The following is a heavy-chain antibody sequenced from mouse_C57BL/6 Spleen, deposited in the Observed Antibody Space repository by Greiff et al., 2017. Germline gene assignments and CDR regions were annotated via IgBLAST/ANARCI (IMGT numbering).Heavy chain of an antibody. CDR2: INPNNGGT. CDR3: ARDYYGSSQYYFDY. J-gene: IGHJ2*01. V-gene: IGHV1-26*01. D-gene: IGHD1-1*01. CDR1: GYTFTDYY. Sequence: VQLKRSGPELVKPGASVKISCKASGYTFTDYYMNWVKQSHGKSLEWIGDINPNNGGTSYNQKFKGKATLTVDKSSSTAYMELRSLTSEDSAVYYCARDYYGSSQYYFDYWGQGTTLTVSS.